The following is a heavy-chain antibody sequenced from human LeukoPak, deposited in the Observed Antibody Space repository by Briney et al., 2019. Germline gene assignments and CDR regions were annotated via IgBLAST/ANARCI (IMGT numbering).Heavy chain of an antibody. CDR2: MNPNSGNT. CDR1: GYTFTSCD. V-gene: IGHV1-8*01. J-gene: IGHJ5*02. Sequence: ASVKVSCKASGYTFTSCDINWVRQATGQGLEWMGWMNPNSGNTGYAQKFQGRVTMTRNTSISTAYMELSSLRSEDTAVYYCARGRGARGWFDPWGQGTLVTVSS. CDR3: ARGRGARGWFDP.